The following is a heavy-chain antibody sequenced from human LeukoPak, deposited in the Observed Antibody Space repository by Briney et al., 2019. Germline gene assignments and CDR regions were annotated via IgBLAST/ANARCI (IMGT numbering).Heavy chain of an antibody. Sequence: SETLSLTCTVSAGSISSSSYYWGWIRQPPGKGLEWIGSIYYSGSTYYNPSLKSRVTISVDTSKNQFSLKLSSVTAADTAVYYCARFEMVRGYNWFDPWGQGTLVTVSS. D-gene: IGHD3-10*01. CDR2: IYYSGST. CDR1: AGSISSSSYY. V-gene: IGHV4-39*07. CDR3: ARFEMVRGYNWFDP. J-gene: IGHJ5*02.